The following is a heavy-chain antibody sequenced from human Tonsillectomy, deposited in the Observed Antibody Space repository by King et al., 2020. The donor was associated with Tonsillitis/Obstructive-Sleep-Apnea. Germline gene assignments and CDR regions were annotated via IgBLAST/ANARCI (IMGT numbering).Heavy chain of an antibody. CDR1: AYTFTSYP. D-gene: IGHD4-17*01. J-gene: IGHJ4*02. V-gene: IGHV1-3*01. CDR3: ARERTAVTSLDY. Sequence: QLVQSGAEVKKPGASVKVSCKASAYTFTSYPIHWVRQAPGQGLEWMGWINAGNGNTIYSKKFQGRVTITRDASARTAYMELSSLRSEDTAVYYCARERTAVTSLDYWGQGTLVTVSS. CDR2: INAGNGNT.